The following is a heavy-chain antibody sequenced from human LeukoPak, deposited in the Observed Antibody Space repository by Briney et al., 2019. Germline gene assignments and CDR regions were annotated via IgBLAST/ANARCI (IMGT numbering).Heavy chain of an antibody. V-gene: IGHV4-34*01. CDR3: ARRWNYGRNYYIDV. CDR1: GGSFSNYY. D-gene: IGHD1-7*01. J-gene: IGHJ6*03. Sequence: PSETLSLTCAVYGGSFSNYYWSWIRQTPGKGMERIGEINDSGRTNYNPSLMSRVTVSVDTSKNQFSLRLTSVTATDTAAYYCARRWNYGRNYYIDVWGKGAAVSVSS. CDR2: INDSGRT.